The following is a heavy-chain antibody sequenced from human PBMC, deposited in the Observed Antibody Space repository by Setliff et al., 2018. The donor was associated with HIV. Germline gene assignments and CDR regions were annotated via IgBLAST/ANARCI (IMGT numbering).Heavy chain of an antibody. D-gene: IGHD1-26*01. CDR2: IYYTGTT. J-gene: IGHJ3*01. CDR3: ARDHELGAFDL. V-gene: IGHV4-59*01. CDR1: GMSISGYY. Sequence: SETLSLTCRVSGMSISGYYWSWIRQSPGEGLEWIGYIYYTGTTSYNPSLKSRVTIQVDTSNNRFSLNLRSATVADTAVYFCARDHELGAFDLWGQGTMVTVSS.